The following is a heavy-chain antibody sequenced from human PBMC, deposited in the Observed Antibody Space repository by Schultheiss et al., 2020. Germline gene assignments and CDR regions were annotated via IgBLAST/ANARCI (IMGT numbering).Heavy chain of an antibody. CDR2: INPSGGST. V-gene: IGHV1-46*01. CDR3: ARDLGTTVTHGIDY. CDR1: GYTFSSYY. Sequence: ASVTVSGKASGYTFSSYYMHWVRQAPGQGLEWMGLINPSGGSTTYAQKFQGRVTMTRDTSTSTVYMELSSLRSDDTAFYYCARDLGTTVTHGIDYWGQGTLVTVSS. J-gene: IGHJ4*02. D-gene: IGHD4-17*01.